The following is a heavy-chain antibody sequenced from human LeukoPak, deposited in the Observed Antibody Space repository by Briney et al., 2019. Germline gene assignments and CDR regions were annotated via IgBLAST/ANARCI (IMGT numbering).Heavy chain of an antibody. D-gene: IGHD3-10*01. Sequence: SETLSLTCAVYGGSFSGYYWSWIRQPPGKGLEWIGEINHSGSTNYNPSLKSRVTISVDTSKNQFSLKLSSVTAADTAVYYCARGVSLITMVRGVMYYYHYGMDVWGQGTTVTVSS. CDR1: GGSFSGYY. V-gene: IGHV4-34*01. J-gene: IGHJ6*02. CDR2: INHSGST. CDR3: ARGVSLITMVRGVMYYYHYGMDV.